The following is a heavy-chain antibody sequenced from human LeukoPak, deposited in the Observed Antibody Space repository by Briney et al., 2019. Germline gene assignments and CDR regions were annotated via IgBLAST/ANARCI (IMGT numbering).Heavy chain of an antibody. CDR1: GFTFSSYS. V-gene: IGHV3-48*01. J-gene: IGHJ6*03. D-gene: IGHD2-21*01. CDR2: ISSSSTI. Sequence: PPGGSLRLSCAASGFTFSSYSMNWVRQAPGKGLEWGSYISSSSTIYYADSVKGRFTISRDNAKNSLYLQMNSLRAEDTAVYYCARDGCGGDCYSIYYYYMDVWGKGTTVTVSS. CDR3: ARDGCGGDCYSIYYYYMDV.